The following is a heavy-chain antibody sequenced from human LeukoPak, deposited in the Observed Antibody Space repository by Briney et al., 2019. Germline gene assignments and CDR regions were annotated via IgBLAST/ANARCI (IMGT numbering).Heavy chain of an antibody. V-gene: IGHV5-51*01. CDR1: GYTFTNYW. CDR2: IYPGDSDT. J-gene: IGHJ4*02. Sequence: GESLKISCKGSGYTFTNYWIGWVRQMPGKGLEWMGIIYPGDSDTRYSPSFQGQVTISADKSISTAYLQWSSLKASDTAMYYCARQSDIAVAGTDSYYFDYWGQGTLVTVSS. CDR3: ARQSDIAVAGTDSYYFDY. D-gene: IGHD6-19*01.